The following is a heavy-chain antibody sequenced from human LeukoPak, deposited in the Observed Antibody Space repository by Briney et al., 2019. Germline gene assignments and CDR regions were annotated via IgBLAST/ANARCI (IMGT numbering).Heavy chain of an antibody. J-gene: IGHJ4*02. CDR2: ISGSGGST. D-gene: IGHD3-22*01. CDR1: GFTFSSYA. Sequence: GGSLRLSCAASGFTFSSYAMSWVSQAPGKGLEWVSAISGSGGSTYYADSVKGRFTISRDNSKNTLYLQMNSLRAEDTAVYYCAKVKGGITMIVAFYWGQGTLVTVSS. CDR3: AKVKGGITMIVAFY. V-gene: IGHV3-23*01.